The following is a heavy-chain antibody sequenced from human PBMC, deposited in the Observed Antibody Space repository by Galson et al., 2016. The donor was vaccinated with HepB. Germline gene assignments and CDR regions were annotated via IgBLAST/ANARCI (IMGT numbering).Heavy chain of an antibody. V-gene: IGHV6-1*01. CDR3: AREPGIGSGMAGRLGD. J-gene: IGHJ4*02. D-gene: IGHD6-19*01. CDR2: TYYRSKWYN. CDR1: GDSVSSYSAA. Sequence: CAISGDSVSSYSAAWNWIRQSPSRGLEWLGRTYYRSKWYNDYAVSVKSRITINADTSKNQFSLQLNSVTPEDTAVYYCAREPGIGSGMAGRLGDWGQGTLVAVSS.